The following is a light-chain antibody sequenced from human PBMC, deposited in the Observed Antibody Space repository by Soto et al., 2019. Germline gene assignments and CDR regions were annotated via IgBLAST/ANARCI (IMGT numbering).Light chain of an antibody. CDR3: SSYAGSNNYV. Sequence: QPVLTQPPSASASLGQSVTISCTGTSSDVGGYNYVSWYQQHPGKAPTLMIYKVTQRPSGVPDRFSGSKSGNTASLTVSNLQADDEADYYCSSYAGSNNYVFGTGTKVTVL. J-gene: IGLJ1*01. CDR1: SSDVGGYNY. V-gene: IGLV2-8*01. CDR2: KVT.